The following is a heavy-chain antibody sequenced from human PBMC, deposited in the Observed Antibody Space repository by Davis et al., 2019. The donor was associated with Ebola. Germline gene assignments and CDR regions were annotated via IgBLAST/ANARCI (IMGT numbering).Heavy chain of an antibody. CDR1: GFTFSSYG. CDR3: AKAYNTHWINDAFDI. J-gene: IGHJ3*02. V-gene: IGHV3-30*18. CDR2: ISYDGSNK. Sequence: GESLKISCAAPGFTFSSYGMHWVRQAPGKGLEWVAVISYDGSNKYYADSVKGRFTISRDNSKNTLYLQMDSLRAEDTAVYYCAKAYNTHWINDAFDIWGQGTMVTVSS. D-gene: IGHD1-14*01.